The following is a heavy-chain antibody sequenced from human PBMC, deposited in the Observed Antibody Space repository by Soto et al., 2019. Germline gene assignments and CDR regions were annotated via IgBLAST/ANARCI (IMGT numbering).Heavy chain of an antibody. Sequence: EVQLVESGGGLVQPGRSLRLSCAASGFTFDDYAMNWVRQAPGKGLEWVSSISWNSGNIVYADSVKGRFTISRDNAKNSLYLQMRRLIAEDTAFYHCAKGHTTSVCSYVDRWGRGVVVTVSS. D-gene: IGHD3-16*01. V-gene: IGHV3-9*01. CDR2: ISWNSGNI. CDR1: GFTFDDYA. CDR3: AKGHTTSVCSYVDR. J-gene: IGHJ2*01.